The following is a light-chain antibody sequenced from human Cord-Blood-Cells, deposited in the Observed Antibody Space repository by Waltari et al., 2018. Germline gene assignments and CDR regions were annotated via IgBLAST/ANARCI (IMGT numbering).Light chain of an antibody. Sequence: QSALTQPPSAPGSPGQSATISSPGPSSDVGGYNKASWYQQHPGKAPKLMIYEVSKRPSGVPDRFSGSKSGNTASLTVSGLQAEDEADYYCSSYAGSNNYVFGTGTKVTVL. CDR1: SSDVGGYNK. V-gene: IGLV2-8*01. CDR2: EVS. CDR3: SSYAGSNNYV. J-gene: IGLJ1*01.